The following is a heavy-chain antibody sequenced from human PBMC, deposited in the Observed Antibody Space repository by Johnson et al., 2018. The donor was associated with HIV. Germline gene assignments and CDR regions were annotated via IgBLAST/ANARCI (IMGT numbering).Heavy chain of an antibody. J-gene: IGHJ3*02. CDR2: ISGSGGST. CDR3: AKSPMVRGSEGAFDI. D-gene: IGHD3-10*01. CDR1: GFTFSSYA. V-gene: IGHV3-23*04. Sequence: EQLVESGGGVVQPGRSLRLSCAASGFTFSSYAMSWVRQAPGKGLVWVSAISGSGGSTYYADSVKGRFTISRDNSKNTLYLQMNSLRAEDTAVYYCAKSPMVRGSEGAFDIWGQGTMVTVSS.